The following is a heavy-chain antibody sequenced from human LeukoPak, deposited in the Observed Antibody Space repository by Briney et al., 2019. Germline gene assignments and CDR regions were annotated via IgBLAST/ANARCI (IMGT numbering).Heavy chain of an antibody. D-gene: IGHD3-3*01. CDR2: ISSGSRSI. CDR3: AKWSYYDFWSGHLDY. CDR1: GFTFSSYT. J-gene: IGHJ4*02. Sequence: HSGGSLRLSCAASGFTFSSYTMNWVRQAPGKGLEWVSSISSGSRSIFYADSVKGRFTISRDNSKNTLYLQMNSLRAEDTAVYYCAKWSYYDFWSGHLDYWGQGTLVTVSS. V-gene: IGHV3-23*01.